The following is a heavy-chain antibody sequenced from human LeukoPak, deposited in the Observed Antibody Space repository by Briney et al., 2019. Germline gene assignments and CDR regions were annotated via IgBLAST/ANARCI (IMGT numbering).Heavy chain of an antibody. D-gene: IGHD4-11*01. CDR2: MNPNTGNT. J-gene: IGHJ4*02. V-gene: IGHV1-8*01. CDR1: GYTFTSYD. Sequence: ASVKVSCKASGYTFTSYDINWVRQATGHGLEWMGWMNPNTGNTGYAQKFQGRVTMTRNTSISTAYMELSSLRSEDTAVYYCARSWASNYGDYWGQGTLVTVSS. CDR3: ARSWASNYGDY.